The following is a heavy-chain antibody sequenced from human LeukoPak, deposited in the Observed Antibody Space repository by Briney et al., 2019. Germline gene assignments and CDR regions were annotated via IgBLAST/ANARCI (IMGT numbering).Heavy chain of an antibody. Sequence: GVSLRLSCAASGFIFSSYGMHWVRQAPDKGLEGVAFTRYDGSRKYYADSVKGRFTISRDNAKNSLYLQMNSLRAEDTAVYYCARDYGGGSYYVFDYWGQGTLVTVSS. CDR2: TRYDGSRK. V-gene: IGHV3-30*02. CDR1: GFIFSSYG. CDR3: ARDYGGGSYYVFDY. D-gene: IGHD1-26*01. J-gene: IGHJ4*02.